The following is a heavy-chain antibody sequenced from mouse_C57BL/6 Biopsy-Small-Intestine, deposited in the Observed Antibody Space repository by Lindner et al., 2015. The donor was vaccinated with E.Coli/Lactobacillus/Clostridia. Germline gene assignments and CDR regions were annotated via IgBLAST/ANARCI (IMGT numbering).Heavy chain of an antibody. D-gene: IGHD4-1*01. V-gene: IGHV1-9*01. CDR2: ILPGSGIT. CDR1: GYTFSGSW. CDR3: AKSPELGRNC. Sequence: VQLQESGAELMKPGASVKLSCKATGYTFSGSWIEWIKQRPGHGLEWIGEILPGSGITNYNEKFKGKATFTADTSSNTAYMQLSSLTTEDSAIYYCAKSPELGRNCWGQGTTLTVSS. J-gene: IGHJ2*01.